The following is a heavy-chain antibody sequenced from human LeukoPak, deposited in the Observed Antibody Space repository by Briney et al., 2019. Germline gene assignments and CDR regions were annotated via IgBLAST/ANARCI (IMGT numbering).Heavy chain of an antibody. J-gene: IGHJ3*02. Sequence: GASVKVSCKASGFTFTSSAMQWVRQARGQRLEWIGWIVVGSGNTNYAQKFQERVTITRDMSTSTAYMELSSLRSEDTAVYYCAASRGSSTDASDIWGQGTMVTVSS. CDR3: AASRGSSTDASDI. V-gene: IGHV1-58*02. D-gene: IGHD1-26*01. CDR1: GFTFTSSA. CDR2: IVVGSGNT.